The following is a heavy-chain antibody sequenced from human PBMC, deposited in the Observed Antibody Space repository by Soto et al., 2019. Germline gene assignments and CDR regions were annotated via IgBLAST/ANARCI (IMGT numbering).Heavy chain of an antibody. D-gene: IGHD2-15*01. Sequence: YAVSGYSIRRCYYCGWIRLPQRKGLEGIGSIYHSGRPYYNTSLKSRVNTSVDASKNKFSLKLSSLTAADKAVYLCARFHPFGRTSRPNAFGIWRHGPMVT. CDR1: GYSIRRCYY. CDR3: ARFHPFGRTSRPNAFGI. J-gene: IGHJ3*02. CDR2: IYHSGRP. V-gene: IGHV4-38-2*01.